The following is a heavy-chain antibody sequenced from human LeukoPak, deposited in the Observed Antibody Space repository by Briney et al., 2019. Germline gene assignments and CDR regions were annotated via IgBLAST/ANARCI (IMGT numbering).Heavy chain of an antibody. Sequence: APVKVSCKAFGYTFTDYYMYWVRQAPGQGLEWMGWIIPNSGGTNYAQRFQGRVTMTRDTSITTAYMELSSLRSDDTAVYYCARFSTRVWHFDYWGQGTLVTVSS. CDR2: IIPNSGGT. CDR1: GYTFTDYY. V-gene: IGHV1-2*02. D-gene: IGHD1-1*01. J-gene: IGHJ4*02. CDR3: ARFSTRVWHFDY.